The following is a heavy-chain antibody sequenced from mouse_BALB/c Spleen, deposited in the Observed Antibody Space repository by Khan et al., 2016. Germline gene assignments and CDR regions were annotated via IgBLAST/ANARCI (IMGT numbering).Heavy chain of an antibody. CDR3: ARGYYDYGY. Sequence: EVELVESGGGLVKPGGSLKLSCAASGFTFSSYAMSWVRQTPEKRLEWVASISSGGSTYYPDSVKGRFTISRDNARNILYLQMSSLRSEDTAMYSCARGYYDYGYWGQGTTLTVSS. CDR1: GFTFSSYA. D-gene: IGHD2-4*01. CDR2: ISSGGST. V-gene: IGHV5-6-5*01. J-gene: IGHJ2*01.